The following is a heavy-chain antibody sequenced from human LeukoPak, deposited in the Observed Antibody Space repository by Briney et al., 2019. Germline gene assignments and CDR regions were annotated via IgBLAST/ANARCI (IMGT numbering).Heavy chain of an antibody. Sequence: GGSLRLSCAASEFTFNRYWMSWVRQAPGKGLQWVANIKQDGSEAHYVDSVKGRFTISRDNAKNSLSLQMNSLNVDDAGVYFCTRDALFGSGRTHLDFWSQGTLVSVSS. D-gene: IGHD3-10*01. V-gene: IGHV3-7*04. CDR3: TRDALFGSGRTHLDF. J-gene: IGHJ4*02. CDR2: IKQDGSEA. CDR1: EFTFNRYW.